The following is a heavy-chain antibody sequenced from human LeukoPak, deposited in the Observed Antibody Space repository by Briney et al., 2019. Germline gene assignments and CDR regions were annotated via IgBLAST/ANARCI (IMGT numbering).Heavy chain of an antibody. CDR3: AREYGGNPGLFGY. D-gene: IGHD4-23*01. CDR2: ITPYNGNT. V-gene: IGHV1-18*01. Sequence: SVKVSCXASGYTFIGYSISWVRQAPGHGLEWMGWITPYNGNTNYVQNFQGRVTMTTDTSTSTAYMELRSLRSDDTAVYYCAREYGGNPGLFGYWGQGTLVTVSS. CDR1: GYTFIGYS. J-gene: IGHJ4*02.